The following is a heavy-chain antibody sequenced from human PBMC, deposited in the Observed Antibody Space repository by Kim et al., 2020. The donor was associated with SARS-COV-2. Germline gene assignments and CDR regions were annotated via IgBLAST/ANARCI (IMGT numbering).Heavy chain of an antibody. Sequence: FQGRVTMTRDTSTSTVYMELSSLRSEDTAVYYCARDRAAAGTDYYYGMDVWGQGTTVTVSS. J-gene: IGHJ6*02. CDR3: ARDRAAAGTDYYYGMDV. V-gene: IGHV1-46*01. D-gene: IGHD6-13*01.